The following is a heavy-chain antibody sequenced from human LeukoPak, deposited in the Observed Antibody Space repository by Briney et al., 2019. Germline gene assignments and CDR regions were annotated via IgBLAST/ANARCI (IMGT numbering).Heavy chain of an antibody. D-gene: IGHD5-24*01. CDR3: ARDRGDGYNYLPFDY. Sequence: SVKVSCKASGGTFSSYAISWVRQAPGQGLEWMGRIIPILGIANYAQKFQGRVTITADKSTSTAYMELSSLRSEDTAVYYCARDRGDGYNYLPFDYWGQGTLVTVSS. V-gene: IGHV1-69*04. J-gene: IGHJ4*02. CDR1: GGTFSSYA. CDR2: IIPILGIA.